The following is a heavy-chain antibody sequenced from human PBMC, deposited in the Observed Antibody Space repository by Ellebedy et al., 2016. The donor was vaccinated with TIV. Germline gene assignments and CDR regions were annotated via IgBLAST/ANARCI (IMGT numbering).Heavy chain of an antibody. CDR3: AREFGYPTVVNNLFDY. D-gene: IGHD4-23*01. CDR2: ISAYNGNT. Sequence: AASVKVSCKASGYTFTSYGISWVRQAPGQGLEWMGWISAYNGNTNYAQKLQGRVTMTTDTSTSTAYMELRSLRSDDTAVYYCAREFGYPTVVNNLFDYWGQGTLVTVSS. CDR1: GYTFTSYG. J-gene: IGHJ4*02. V-gene: IGHV1-18*01.